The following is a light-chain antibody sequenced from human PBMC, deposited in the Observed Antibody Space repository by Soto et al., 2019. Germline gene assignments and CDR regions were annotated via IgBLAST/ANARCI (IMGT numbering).Light chain of an antibody. CDR2: DVS. CDR3: ASYTTANTLV. CDR1: SSDVGAYNY. J-gene: IGLJ1*01. Sequence: QSALTQPASVSGSPGQSITISCTGTSSDVGAYNYVSWYQQHPGKAPQLMIYDVSNRPSGVSNRFSGSKSGNTASLTISGLQAEDESDYYCASYTTANTLVFGTGTKLTVL. V-gene: IGLV2-14*03.